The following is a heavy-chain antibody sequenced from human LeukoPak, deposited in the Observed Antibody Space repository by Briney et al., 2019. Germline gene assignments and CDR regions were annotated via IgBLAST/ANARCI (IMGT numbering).Heavy chain of an antibody. J-gene: IGHJ4*02. CDR2: IFAGVGT. CDR3: AKPLPPGGYYFDS. D-gene: IGHD2-15*01. V-gene: IGHV3-53*01. CDR1: GFAVSNNY. Sequence: YPGGSLRLSCAASGFAVSNNYMTWVRQAPGKGLEWVSIIFAGVGTYYADSVRGRFTISRDNSKNTLYLQMNSLRAEDTAVYYCAKPLPPGGYYFDSWGQGTLVTVSS.